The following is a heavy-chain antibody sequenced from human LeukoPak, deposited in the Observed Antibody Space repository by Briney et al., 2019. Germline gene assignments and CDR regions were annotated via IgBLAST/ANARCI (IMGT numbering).Heavy chain of an antibody. CDR1: GFTFSSYG. V-gene: IGHV3-30*18. Sequence: SGGSLRLSCAASGFTFSSYGMHWVRQAPGKGLEWVAVISYDGSNKYYADSVKGRFTISRDNSKNTLYLQMNSLRAEDTAVYYCAKPYGDKPSGYWGQGTLVTVSS. CDR2: ISYDGSNK. D-gene: IGHD4-17*01. CDR3: AKPYGDKPSGY. J-gene: IGHJ4*02.